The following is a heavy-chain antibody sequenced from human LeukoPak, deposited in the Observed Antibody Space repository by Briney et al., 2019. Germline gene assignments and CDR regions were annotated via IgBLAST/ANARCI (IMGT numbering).Heavy chain of an antibody. J-gene: IGHJ5*02. Sequence: GAAVKVSCKASGYTFTSYGSSWVGQARGQGLDWMGWISAYNGNTNYLQKLQGRVTMTTDTSTRTAYMELRSLRSDDTAVYYCAIGGLHYGRFDPWGQGTLVTVSS. V-gene: IGHV1-18*04. CDR1: GYTFTSYG. CDR3: AIGGLHYGRFDP. CDR2: ISAYNGNT. D-gene: IGHD2-15*01.